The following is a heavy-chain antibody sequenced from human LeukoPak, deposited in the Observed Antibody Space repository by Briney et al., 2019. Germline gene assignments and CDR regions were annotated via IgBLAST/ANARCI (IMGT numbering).Heavy chain of an antibody. CDR2: IYYSGNT. D-gene: IGHD1-26*01. CDR1: GGSITSASCY. CDR3: ARGPLYTESFAKTWFDA. V-gene: IGHV4-39*01. Sequence: PSGTLSLTCTVSGGSITSASCYWGWVRQPPGKGLEWIGSIYYSGNTYYKPSLKGRVTIVIDMSTSQFSLNLRSVTAADTAVYFCARGPLYTESFAKTWFDAWGQGTLVTVSS. J-gene: IGHJ5*02.